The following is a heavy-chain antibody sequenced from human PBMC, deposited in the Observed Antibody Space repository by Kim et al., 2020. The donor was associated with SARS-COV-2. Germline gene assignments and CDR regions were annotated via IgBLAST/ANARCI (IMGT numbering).Heavy chain of an antibody. J-gene: IGHJ6*02. CDR3: ARDQWFGEGSMDV. Sequence: ASVKVSCKASGYTFTSYYMHWVRQAPGQGLEWMGIINPSGGSTSYTQKFQGRVTMTRDTSTSTVYMELSSLRYEDTAVYYCARDQWFGEGSMDVWGQGTTVTVSS. CDR2: INPSGGST. V-gene: IGHV1-46*01. D-gene: IGHD3-10*01. CDR1: GYTFTSYY.